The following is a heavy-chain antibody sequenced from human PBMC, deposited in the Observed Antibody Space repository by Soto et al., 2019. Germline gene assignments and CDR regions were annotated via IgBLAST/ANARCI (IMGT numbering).Heavy chain of an antibody. CDR2: INPSGGST. Sequence: QVQLVQSGAEVKKPGASVKVSCKASGYTFTSYYMHWVRQAPGQGLEWMGIINPSGGSTSYAQKFQGRVTMTRDTSTSTVYMELSSLRSEDTAVSYCARDPSVAGTPGYFDYWGQGTLVTVSS. CDR1: GYTFTSYY. D-gene: IGHD6-19*01. V-gene: IGHV1-46*01. J-gene: IGHJ4*02. CDR3: ARDPSVAGTPGYFDY.